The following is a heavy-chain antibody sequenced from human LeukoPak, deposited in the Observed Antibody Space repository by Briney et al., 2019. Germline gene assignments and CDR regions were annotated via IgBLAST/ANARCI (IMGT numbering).Heavy chain of an antibody. D-gene: IGHD5-12*01. Sequence: GGYLRLSCAASGFTFSSYAMSWVRQAPGKGLEWVSAISGSGGSTYYADSVKGRFTISRDNSKNTLYLQMNSLRAEDTAVYYCAKCSGYVPLSMRHNWFDPWGQGTLVTVSS. CDR1: GFTFSSYA. CDR2: ISGSGGST. J-gene: IGHJ5*02. CDR3: AKCSGYVPLSMRHNWFDP. V-gene: IGHV3-23*01.